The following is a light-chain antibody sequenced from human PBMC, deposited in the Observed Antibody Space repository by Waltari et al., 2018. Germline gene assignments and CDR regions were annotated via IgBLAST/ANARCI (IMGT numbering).Light chain of an antibody. Sequence: DIQMTQSPSSLSASVGDRVTITCRARQTIRNYLNWYQHKPGKAPNLLIYAASSLQSGVPSRFSGSGSGTDFTLTISSVQPEDSGTYYCQRSYTTPFMYNFGQGTKLEIK. V-gene: IGKV1-39*01. CDR1: QTIRNY. CDR3: QRSYTTPFMYN. J-gene: IGKJ2*01. CDR2: AAS.